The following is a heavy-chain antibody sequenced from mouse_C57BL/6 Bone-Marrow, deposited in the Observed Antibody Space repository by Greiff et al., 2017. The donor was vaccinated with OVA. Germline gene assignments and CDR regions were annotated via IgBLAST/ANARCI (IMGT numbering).Heavy chain of an antibody. V-gene: IGHV5-6*01. CDR1: GFTFSSYG. CDR2: ISSGGSYT. Sequence: EVKLQESGGDLVKPGGSLKLSCAASGFTFSSYGMSWVRQTPDKRLEWVATISSGGSYTYYPDSVKGRFTISRDNAKNTLYLQMSSLKSEDTAMYYCARHHYYGSSYGYWGQGTTLTVSS. D-gene: IGHD1-1*01. J-gene: IGHJ2*01. CDR3: ARHHYYGSSYGY.